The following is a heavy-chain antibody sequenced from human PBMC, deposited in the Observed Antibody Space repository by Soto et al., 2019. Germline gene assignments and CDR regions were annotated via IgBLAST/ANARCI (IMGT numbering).Heavy chain of an antibody. CDR3: AKDVTAAGPNWFDP. Sequence: GGSLRLSCAASGFTLSSYAMSCVRQAPGKGLEWVSAISGSGGSTYYADSVKGRFTISRDNSKSTLYLQMNSLRAEDTAVYYCAKDVTAAGPNWFDPWGQGTLVTVSS. CDR1: GFTLSSYA. J-gene: IGHJ5*02. D-gene: IGHD6-13*01. V-gene: IGHV3-23*01. CDR2: ISGSGGST.